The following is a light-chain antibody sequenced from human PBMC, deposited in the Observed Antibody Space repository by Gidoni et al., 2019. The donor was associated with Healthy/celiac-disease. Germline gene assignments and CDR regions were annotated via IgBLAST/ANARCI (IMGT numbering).Light chain of an antibody. V-gene: IGLV2-8*01. CDR1: SADLDYYNS. CDR2: DVN. CDR3: SSYAGGNNFV. J-gene: IGLJ1*01. Sequence: GSTGQSVTISCTGTSADLDYYNSVSWYQQHPGKAPKLVIYDVNKRPSGVPDRFSGSKSGNTASLTVSGLQAEDEAEYYCSSYAGGNNFVFGSGTKVTVL.